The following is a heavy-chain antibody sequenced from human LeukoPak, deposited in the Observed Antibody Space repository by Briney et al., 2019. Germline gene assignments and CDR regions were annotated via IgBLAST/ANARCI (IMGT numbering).Heavy chain of an antibody. J-gene: IGHJ4*02. Sequence: GGSLRLSCAASGFTVSSNYMSWVRQAPGKGLEWVSVIYSGGSTYYADSVKGRFTISRDNSKNTLYLQMNSLRAEDTAVCYCASASNRGRVGALDYWGQGTLVTVSS. CDR2: IYSGGST. D-gene: IGHD3-16*01. CDR1: GFTVSSNY. V-gene: IGHV3-66*01. CDR3: ASASNRGRVGALDY.